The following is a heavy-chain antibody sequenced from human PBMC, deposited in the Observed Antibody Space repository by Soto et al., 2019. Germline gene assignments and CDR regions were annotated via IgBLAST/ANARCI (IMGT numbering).Heavy chain of an antibody. CDR1: DGSISTYF. J-gene: IGHJ4*02. D-gene: IGHD3-3*01. CDR3: ARGGQDFWSGPFDY. V-gene: IGHV4-4*07. CDR2: IDNSGNT. Sequence: PSETLSLTCTVSDGSISTYFCNWIRQPAGKGLEWIGRIDNSGNTNYNPPLKSRVTMSADTSRNQFSLKLNSVTAADTAVYYCARGGQDFWSGPFDYWGQGALVTVSS.